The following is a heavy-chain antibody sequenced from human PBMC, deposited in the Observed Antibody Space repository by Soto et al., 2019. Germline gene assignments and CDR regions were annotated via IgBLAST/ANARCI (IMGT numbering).Heavy chain of an antibody. CDR3: SGGVGDAF. V-gene: IGHV3-7*04. CDR1: ESTVSRDW. Sequence: EVHLVESGGGLVQTGGSLRLSCAIFESTVSRDWMNWVRQAPGKGLEWVAHINQDGSEKYYVDSVKGRFTISRDNAKKSLYLPMNILSPADTAMYYCSGGVGDAFWGQGTLVTVSS. D-gene: IGHD1-26*01. J-gene: IGHJ4*02. CDR2: INQDGSEK.